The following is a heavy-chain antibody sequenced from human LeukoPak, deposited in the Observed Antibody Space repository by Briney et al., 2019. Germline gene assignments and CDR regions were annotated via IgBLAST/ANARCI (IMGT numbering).Heavy chain of an antibody. V-gene: IGHV3-21*01. D-gene: IGHD1-26*01. CDR1: GFTFSSYA. J-gene: IGHJ1*01. CDR2: ISSSISHM. CDR3: VRDSGSSYGYYFLH. Sequence: GGSLRLSCAASGFTFSSYAMSWVRQAPGKGLEWVSSISSSISHMFYADSVKGRFSISRDNANNSLYLQMNSLRAEDTAVYYCVRDSGSSYGYYFLHWGQGTLVTVSS.